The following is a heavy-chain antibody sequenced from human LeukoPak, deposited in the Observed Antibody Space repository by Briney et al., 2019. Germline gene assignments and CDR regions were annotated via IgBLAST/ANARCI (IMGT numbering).Heavy chain of an antibody. J-gene: IGHJ4*02. Sequence: ASVKVSCKTSGYTFTSYGISWVRQAPGQGLEWMGWISAYNGNTDYAQNLQDRVTMTTDTSTSTAYMELRSLRSDDTAVYYCARVGAYCSSSGCFDYWDQGTLVTVSS. CDR3: ARVGAYCSSSGCFDY. CDR2: ISAYNGNT. V-gene: IGHV1-18*01. CDR1: GYTFTSYG. D-gene: IGHD2-2*01.